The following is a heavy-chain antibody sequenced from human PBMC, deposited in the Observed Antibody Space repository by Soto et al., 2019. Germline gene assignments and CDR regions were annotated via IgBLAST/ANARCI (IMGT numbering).Heavy chain of an antibody. CDR2: IYHSGST. V-gene: IGHV4-30-2*01. CDR3: ARGLISGSHYSGGWYYFDS. CDR1: GGSISSGGYS. J-gene: IGHJ4*02. Sequence: SETLSLTCAVSGGSISSGGYSWSWIRQPPGKGLEWIGYIYHSGSTYYNPSLKSRVTISVHTSSSQFSLELSSVTAADTAVYYCARGLISGSHYSGGWYYFDSWGQGTQVTVSS. D-gene: IGHD1-26*01.